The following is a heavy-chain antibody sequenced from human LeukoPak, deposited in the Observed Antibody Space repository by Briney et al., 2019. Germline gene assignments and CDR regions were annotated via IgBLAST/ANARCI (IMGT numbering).Heavy chain of an antibody. D-gene: IGHD3-22*01. CDR1: GFTFSSYA. Sequence: AGGSLRLSCAASGFTFSSYAMHWVRQAPGKGLEWVAVISYDGSNKYYADSVKGRFTISRDNSKNTLYLQMNSLRAEDTAVYYCARDPAIGSAFDYWGQGTLVTVSS. J-gene: IGHJ4*02. CDR3: ARDPAIGSAFDY. CDR2: ISYDGSNK. V-gene: IGHV3-30*04.